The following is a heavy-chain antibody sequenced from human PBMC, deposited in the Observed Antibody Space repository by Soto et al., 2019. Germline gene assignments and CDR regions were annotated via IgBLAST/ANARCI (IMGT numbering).Heavy chain of an antibody. CDR2: VSAYNRNT. D-gene: IGHD1-26*01. V-gene: IGHV1-18*01. CDR3: ARERRWEPLLY. J-gene: IGHJ4*02. CDR1: GYTFSNYG. Sequence: QVQLVQSGPEVKKPGASVKVSCKGSGYTFSNYGGSWVRQAPGQGLERLGWVSAYNRNTDYAQKFEDRATMTIDTSTNTAYLELRGLTPDDTAVYYCARERRWEPLLYWGQGTL.